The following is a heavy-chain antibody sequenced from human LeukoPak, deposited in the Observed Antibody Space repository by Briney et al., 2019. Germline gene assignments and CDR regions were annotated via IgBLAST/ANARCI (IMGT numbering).Heavy chain of an antibody. CDR2: VDPEDDEA. CDR3: GRRVVAPTGLSD. Sequence: ASVKVSCKVSGFTLTDYYMHWIRQAPGKGLEYMGLVDPEDDEAVYAERFQGRVTMTADTSIDTVYMELKNLRSEDTAVYYCGRRVVAPTGLSDWGQGTLITISS. D-gene: IGHD2-15*01. V-gene: IGHV1-69-2*01. J-gene: IGHJ4*02. CDR1: GFTLTDYY.